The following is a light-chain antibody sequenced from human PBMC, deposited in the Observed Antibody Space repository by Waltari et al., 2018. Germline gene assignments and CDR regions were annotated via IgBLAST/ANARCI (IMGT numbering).Light chain of an antibody. J-gene: IGKJ1*01. Sequence: DIVMTQSPLSLPVTPGEPASISCRSSQSLLHTNGYNLLDWYLQKPGQSPQLLIYFGSNRGSGVPDRFSGSGSGRDFTLKISRVEAEDVGVYYCMQALQTPWTFGQGTKVEIK. CDR2: FGS. V-gene: IGKV2-28*01. CDR3: MQALQTPWT. CDR1: QSLLHTNGYNL.